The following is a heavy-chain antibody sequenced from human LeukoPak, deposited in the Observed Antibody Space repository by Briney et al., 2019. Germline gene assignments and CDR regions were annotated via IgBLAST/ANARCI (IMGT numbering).Heavy chain of an antibody. CDR1: GDSISSGDYY. J-gene: IGHJ3*02. Sequence: SETLSLTCTVSGDSISSGDYYWSWIRQPAGKGLEWIGRISSSGSTNYNPSLKSRVTISVDTSKNQFSPKLSSVTAADTAVYFCARGPYSYDSSGAFDIWGQGTMVTVSS. CDR3: ARGPYSYDSSGAFDI. D-gene: IGHD3-22*01. CDR2: ISSSGST. V-gene: IGHV4-61*02.